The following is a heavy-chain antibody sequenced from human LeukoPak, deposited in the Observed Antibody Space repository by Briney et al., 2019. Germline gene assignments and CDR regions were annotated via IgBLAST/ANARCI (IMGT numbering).Heavy chain of an antibody. CDR1: GFTLSDYY. D-gene: IGHD3-16*01. CDR2: ISSSSSYT. CDR3: ARFRTSLGSVGLDY. V-gene: IGHV3-11*06. Sequence: GGSLRLSCAASGFTLSDYYMSWIRQAPGKGLEWVSYISSSSSYTNYADSVKGRFTISRDNAKNSLYLQMNSLRAEDTAVYYCARFRTSLGSVGLDYWGQGTLVTVSS. J-gene: IGHJ4*02.